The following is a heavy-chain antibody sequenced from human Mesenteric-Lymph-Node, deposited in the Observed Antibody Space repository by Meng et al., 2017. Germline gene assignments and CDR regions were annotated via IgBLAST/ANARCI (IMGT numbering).Heavy chain of an antibody. D-gene: IGHD1-7*01. CDR2: MHQSGSS. CDR1: GGFSSIYW. J-gene: IGHJ4*02. V-gene: IGHV4-4*02. CDR3: ARGWKYAWFN. Sequence: GPLRLSCAVSGGFSSIYWWSWLRQPPGKGLEWIGEMHQSGSSNYNPSLKSRLTMSVDESKNHFSLKLNSVTAADTAVYYCARGWKYAWFNWGQGTLVTVSS.